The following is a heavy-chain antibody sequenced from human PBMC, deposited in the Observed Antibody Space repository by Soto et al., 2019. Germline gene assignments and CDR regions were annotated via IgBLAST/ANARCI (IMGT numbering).Heavy chain of an antibody. Sequence: ASVKVSCKASGYTFTSYVSSWVRQAPGQGLEWMGWISAYNGNTNYAQKLQGRVTLTTDTSTSTAYMELRSLRSDDTAVYYCARDRYYDSLTGYINWFDPWGQGTLVTVSS. J-gene: IGHJ5*02. V-gene: IGHV1-18*01. CDR1: GYTFTSYV. D-gene: IGHD3-9*01. CDR2: ISAYNGNT. CDR3: ARDRYYDSLTGYINWFDP.